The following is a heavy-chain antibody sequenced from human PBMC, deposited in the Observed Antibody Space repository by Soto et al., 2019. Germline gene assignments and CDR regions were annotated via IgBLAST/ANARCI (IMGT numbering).Heavy chain of an antibody. CDR2: IYFRGNT. CDR1: GGSLSSGDFY. CDR3: ARGVGGNYYETFFDY. V-gene: IGHV4-30-4*01. D-gene: IGHD1-26*01. Sequence: QVQLQESGPGLVKPSQTLSLTCTVSGGSLSSGDFYWSWIRQPPGKGLEWIVYIYFRGNTYYNPSLKTRPTISLDTSKNQFSLRLSSVTAADTAVYYCARGVGGNYYETFFDYWGQGTLVTVSS. J-gene: IGHJ4*02.